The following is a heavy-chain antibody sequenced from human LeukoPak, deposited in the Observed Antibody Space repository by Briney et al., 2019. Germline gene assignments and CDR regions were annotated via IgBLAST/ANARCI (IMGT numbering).Heavy chain of an antibody. CDR3: ARGLDDSSGYYHPYGY. CDR2: ISYDGSNK. Sequence: PGRSLRLSCAASGFTFSSYAMHWVRQAPGKGLEWVAVISYDGSNKYYADSVKGRFTISRDNSKNTMYLQMNSLRAEDTAVYYGARGLDDSSGYYHPYGYWGQGTLVTVSS. V-gene: IGHV3-30*04. J-gene: IGHJ4*02. D-gene: IGHD3-22*01. CDR1: GFTFSSYA.